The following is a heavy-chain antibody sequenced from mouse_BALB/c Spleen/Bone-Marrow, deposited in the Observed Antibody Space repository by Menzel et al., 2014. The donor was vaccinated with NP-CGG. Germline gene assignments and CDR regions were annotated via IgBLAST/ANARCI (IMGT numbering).Heavy chain of an antibody. CDR1: GFNIKDTY. V-gene: IGHV14-3*02. Sequence: EVQLVESGAELVKPGASVKLSCTASGFNIKDTYMHWVKQRPEQGLEWIGRIDPANGNTKYDPKFQGKATITADTSSNTAYPQLSSLTSEDTAVYYCARNGNYGAWFAYWGQGTLVTVSA. J-gene: IGHJ3*01. CDR3: ARNGNYGAWFAY. CDR2: IDPANGNT. D-gene: IGHD2-1*01.